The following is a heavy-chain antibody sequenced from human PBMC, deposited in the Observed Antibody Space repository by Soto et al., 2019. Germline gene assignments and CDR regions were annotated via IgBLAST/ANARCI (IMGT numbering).Heavy chain of an antibody. Sequence: QVQLQESGPGLVKPSGTLSLSCAVSGGSISSNTWWSWVRQPPGKGLEWIGEIHESGSTNYNPSLRGRLTISVDKSKSQFSLKLSSVTAADTAVYYCASKGTFSFERELLTRFDYWGQGTLVTVSS. J-gene: IGHJ4*02. V-gene: IGHV4-4*02. D-gene: IGHD1-26*01. CDR2: IHESGST. CDR3: ASKGTFSFERELLTRFDY. CDR1: GGSISSNTW.